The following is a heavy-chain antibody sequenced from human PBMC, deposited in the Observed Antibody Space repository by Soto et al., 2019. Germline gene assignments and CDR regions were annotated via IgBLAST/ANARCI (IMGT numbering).Heavy chain of an antibody. J-gene: IGHJ6*02. CDR1: VFTFSVYN. D-gene: IGHD3-22*01. CDR3: ARVNGYYDTSGYYGAYYNYGMDV. CDR2: ISTSSSTI. Sequence: GGALLVCCAAPVFTFSVYNMTWVRQAPGKGLELISYISTSSSTIYYADSVKGRFTISRDNAKNSLHLQMSSLRDEDTAVYYCARVNGYYDTSGYYGAYYNYGMDVWGQGTTVTVSS. V-gene: IGHV3-48*02.